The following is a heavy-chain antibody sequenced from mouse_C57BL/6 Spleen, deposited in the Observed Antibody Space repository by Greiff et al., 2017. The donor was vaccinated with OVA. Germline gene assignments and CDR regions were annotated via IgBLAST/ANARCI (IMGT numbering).Heavy chain of an antibody. D-gene: IGHD3-2*02. CDR1: GYTFTSYW. V-gene: IGHV1-52*01. CDR3: AIDSSGPAWFAD. Sequence: VQLQQPGAELVRPGSSVKLSCKASGYTFTSYWMHWVKQRPIQGLEWIGNIDPSDSDTHYNQKFKDKATLTVDKSSSTAYMQLSSLTSEDSAVYYCAIDSSGPAWFADWGQGTLVTVSA. CDR2: IDPSDSDT. J-gene: IGHJ3*01.